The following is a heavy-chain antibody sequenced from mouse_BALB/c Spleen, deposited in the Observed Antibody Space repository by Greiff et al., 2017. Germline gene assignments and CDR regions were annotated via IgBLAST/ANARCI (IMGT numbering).Heavy chain of an antibody. V-gene: IGHV1S135*01. CDR1: GYSFTSYY. CDR3: ARWGTTVVSFDY. J-gene: IGHJ2*01. Sequence: VQLQQSGPELMKPGASVKISCKASGYSFTSYYMHWVKQSHGKSLEWIGYIDPFNGGTSYNQKFKGKATLTVDKSSSTACMHLSSLTSEDSAVYYCARWGTTVVSFDYWGQGTTLTVSS. CDR2: IDPFNGGT. D-gene: IGHD1-1*01.